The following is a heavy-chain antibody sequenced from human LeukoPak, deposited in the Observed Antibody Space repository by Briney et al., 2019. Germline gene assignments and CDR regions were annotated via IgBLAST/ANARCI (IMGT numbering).Heavy chain of an antibody. CDR2: IYTSGST. CDR3: ARMRRGLYYYYYMDV. CDR1: GGSLSSYY. V-gene: IGHV4-4*07. Sequence: SETLSLTCTVSGGSLSSYYWSWIRQPAGKGLEWIGRIYTSGSTNYNPSLKSRVTMSVDTSKNQFSLKLSSVTAADTAVYYCARMRRGLYYYYYMDVWGKGTTVTISS. J-gene: IGHJ6*03.